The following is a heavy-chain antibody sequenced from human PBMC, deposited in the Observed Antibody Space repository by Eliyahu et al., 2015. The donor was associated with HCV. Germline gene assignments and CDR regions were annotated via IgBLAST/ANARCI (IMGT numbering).Heavy chain of an antibody. D-gene: IGHD3-3*01. J-gene: IGHJ3*01. CDR2: TT. Sequence: EVQLVESGGXLIQXGGSLRLSCRASGXNIKNHYMHWXTTNYGDXVEGRFTISRDNADNTVYLEMSSLRVDDTALYYCARVEGSALEDTFDVWGRGTTVTVSS. V-gene: IGHV3-74*01. CDR3: ARVEGSALEDTFDV. CDR1: GXNIKNHY.